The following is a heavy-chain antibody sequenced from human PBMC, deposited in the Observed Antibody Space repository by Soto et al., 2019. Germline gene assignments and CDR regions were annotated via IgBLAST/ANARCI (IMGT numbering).Heavy chain of an antibody. CDR3: ARRGYCSSARCYPRYYGMDV. J-gene: IGHJ6*02. CDR1: GYSFTSYW. D-gene: IGHD2-2*01. Sequence: GESLKISCKGSGYSFTSYWIGWVRQMPGKGLEWMGIIYPGDSDTRYSPSFQGQVTISADKSISTAYLQWSSLKASDTAMYYCARRGYCSSARCYPRYYGMDVWGQGTTVTVSS. V-gene: IGHV5-51*01. CDR2: IYPGDSDT.